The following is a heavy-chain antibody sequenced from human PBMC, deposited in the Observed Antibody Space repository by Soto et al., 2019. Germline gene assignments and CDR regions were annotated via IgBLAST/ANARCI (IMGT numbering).Heavy chain of an antibody. V-gene: IGHV1-2*02. CDR2: VNPKRGDA. CDR1: GYTFRNYY. Sequence: QVQLVQSGAEVKKPGASVKVSCKASGYTFRNYYIHWVRQTPGQGLEWMGWVNPKRGDAIYAQKFQGRVGSTSDTSTSTAYLEVNRLTSDDSAVFFCARDPGIPGRYWYFDLWGRGTLVTVSS. J-gene: IGHJ2*01. CDR3: ARDPGIPGRYWYFDL.